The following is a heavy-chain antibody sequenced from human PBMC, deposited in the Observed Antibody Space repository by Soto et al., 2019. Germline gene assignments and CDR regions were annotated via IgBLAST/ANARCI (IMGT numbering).Heavy chain of an antibody. CDR2: IKQDGSEK. CDR1: GFTFSSYW. V-gene: IGHV3-7*01. Sequence: EVQLVESGGGLVQPGGSLRLSCAASGFTFSSYWMSWVRQAPGKGLEWVANIKQDGSEKYYVDSVKGRFTISRDNAKNSLYLQMNSMSAEDTAVYYCARVGNVLWFGEPRRYFDLWGRGTLVTVSS. J-gene: IGHJ2*01. CDR3: ARVGNVLWFGEPRRYFDL. D-gene: IGHD3-10*01.